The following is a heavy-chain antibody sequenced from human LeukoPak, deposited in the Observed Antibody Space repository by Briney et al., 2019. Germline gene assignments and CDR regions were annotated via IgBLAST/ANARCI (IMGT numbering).Heavy chain of an antibody. Sequence: SETLSLTCTVSSGSISSYYWSWIRQPPGKGLEWIGYVYYSGNTNYNPSLKSRVTISVDTSKNRFSLKLTSVTAADTAVYYCARRADGYNYFDYWGQGTLVTVSS. V-gene: IGHV4-59*08. J-gene: IGHJ4*02. CDR3: ARRADGYNYFDY. D-gene: IGHD5-24*01. CDR1: SGSISSYY. CDR2: VYYSGNT.